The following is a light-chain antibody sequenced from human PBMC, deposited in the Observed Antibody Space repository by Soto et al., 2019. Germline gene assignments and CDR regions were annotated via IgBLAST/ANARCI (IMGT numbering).Light chain of an antibody. Sequence: QSVLTQPPSVSAAPGQTVTISCSGSSSDIGRNYVSWYRHLPGTAPKLLIFENNKRPSGIPDRFSGSKSGTSATLGITGLQTGDEADYYCGTWDSSLTTYVFGTGTKLTVL. J-gene: IGLJ1*01. V-gene: IGLV1-51*02. CDR3: GTWDSSLTTYV. CDR1: SSDIGRNY. CDR2: ENN.